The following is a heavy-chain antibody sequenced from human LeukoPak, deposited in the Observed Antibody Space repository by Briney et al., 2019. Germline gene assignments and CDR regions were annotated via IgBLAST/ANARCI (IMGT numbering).Heavy chain of an antibody. V-gene: IGHV3-21*04. Sequence: PGGSLRLSCAASGFTFSSYSMNWVRQAPGKGLEWVSSISSSSSYIYYADSVKGRFTISRDNAKNSLYLQMNSLRAEDTAVYYCAKSGASGTTLGYFDYWGQGTLVTVSS. D-gene: IGHD1-7*01. CDR3: AKSGASGTTLGYFDY. J-gene: IGHJ4*02. CDR2: ISSSSSYI. CDR1: GFTFSSYS.